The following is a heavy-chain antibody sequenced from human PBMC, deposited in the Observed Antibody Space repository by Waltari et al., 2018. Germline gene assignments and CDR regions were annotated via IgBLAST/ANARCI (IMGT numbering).Heavy chain of an antibody. V-gene: IGHV3-30*02. Sequence: QVQLVESGGGVVQPGGSLRLSCAASGFTFSSYGMPWVRQAPGKGLEWVAFIRYDGSNKYYADSVKGRFTISRDNSKNTLYLQMNSLRAEDTAVYYCAKDYIVLGHFDYWGQGTLVTVSS. CDR3: AKDYIVLGHFDY. J-gene: IGHJ4*02. D-gene: IGHD2-8*02. CDR2: IRYDGSNK. CDR1: GFTFSSYG.